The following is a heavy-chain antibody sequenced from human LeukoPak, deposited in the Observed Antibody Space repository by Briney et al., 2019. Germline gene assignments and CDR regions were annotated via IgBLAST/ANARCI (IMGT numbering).Heavy chain of an antibody. CDR3: ARRLPLGCSGTSCYAGPVDY. CDR1: GFTFSSYG. J-gene: IGHJ4*02. D-gene: IGHD2-2*01. V-gene: IGHV3-30*03. Sequence: GGSLRLSCAASGFTFSSYGMRWVRQAPGKGLEWEAVISYDGSNKYYADSVKGRFTISRDNSKNTLYLKMNSLRAEDTAVYYCARRLPLGCSGTSCYAGPVDYWGQGTLVTVSP. CDR2: ISYDGSNK.